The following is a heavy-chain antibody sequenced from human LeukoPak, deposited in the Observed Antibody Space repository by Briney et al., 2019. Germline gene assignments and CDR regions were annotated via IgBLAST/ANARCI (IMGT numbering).Heavy chain of an antibody. CDR2: INHSGST. Sequence: SETLSLTCTVYGGSFSGYYWSWIRQPPGKGLEWIGEINHSGSTNYNPSLKSRVTISVDTSKNQFSLKLSSVTAADTAVYYCAREDYYGSGSRDYWGQGTLVTVSS. D-gene: IGHD3-10*01. CDR1: GGSFSGYY. CDR3: AREDYYGSGSRDY. V-gene: IGHV4-34*01. J-gene: IGHJ4*02.